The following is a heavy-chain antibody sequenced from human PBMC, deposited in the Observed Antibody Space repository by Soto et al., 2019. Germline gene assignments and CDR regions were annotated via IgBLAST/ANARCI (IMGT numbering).Heavy chain of an antibody. D-gene: IGHD1-26*01. CDR1: GFTFSSYW. V-gene: IGHV3-7*03. CDR3: ARDPSGSYYGGAAFDI. CDR2: IKQDGSEK. J-gene: IGHJ3*02. Sequence: GGSMRLSCAASGFTFSSYWMSWVRQAPGKGLEWVANIKQDGSEKYYVDSVKGRFTISRDNAKNSLYLQMNSLRAEDTAVYYCARDPSGSYYGGAAFDIWGQGTMVTVSS.